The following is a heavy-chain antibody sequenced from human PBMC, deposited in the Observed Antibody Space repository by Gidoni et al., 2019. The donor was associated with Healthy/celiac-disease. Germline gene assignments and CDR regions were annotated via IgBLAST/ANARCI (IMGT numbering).Heavy chain of an antibody. CDR2: ISAYNGNT. V-gene: IGHV1-18*01. D-gene: IGHD3-3*01. Sequence: QVQLVQSGAEVKKPGASVKVSCKASGYTFTSYGISWVRQAPGQGLEWMGWISAYNGNTNYAQKLHGRVTMTTDTSTSTAYMELRSLRSDDTAVYYCARDKGGTDFWSGYYYYGMDVWGQGTTVTVSS. J-gene: IGHJ6*02. CDR1: GYTFTSYG. CDR3: ARDKGGTDFWSGYYYYGMDV.